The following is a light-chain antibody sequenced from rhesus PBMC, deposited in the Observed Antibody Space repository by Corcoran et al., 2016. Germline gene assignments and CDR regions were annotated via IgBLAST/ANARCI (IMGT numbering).Light chain of an antibody. V-gene: IGKV1-22*01. Sequence: DIQMTQSPSSLSASVGDTVTISCRASQSISSWLDWYQQTPGKAPKLLIYKASSLQTGVPSRFSGSGSGTYFTLTISSLQPEDFATYYCQQYNSAPWTFGQGTKVEIK. CDR3: QQYNSAPWT. J-gene: IGKJ1*01. CDR2: KAS. CDR1: QSISSW.